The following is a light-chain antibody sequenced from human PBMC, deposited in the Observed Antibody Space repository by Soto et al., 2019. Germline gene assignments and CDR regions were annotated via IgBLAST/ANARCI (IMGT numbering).Light chain of an antibody. CDR1: SSDVGAYNY. CDR2: EVT. CDR3: NSQRSSGTRV. Sequence: QSALTQPASVSGSLGQSITISCTGTSSDVGAYNYVSWYQQHPDKAPKLLIFEVTNRPSGVSGRFSGSKSGYTASLTISGLQAEDEADYYCNSQRSSGTRVFGTGTKLTVL. V-gene: IGLV2-14*01. J-gene: IGLJ1*01.